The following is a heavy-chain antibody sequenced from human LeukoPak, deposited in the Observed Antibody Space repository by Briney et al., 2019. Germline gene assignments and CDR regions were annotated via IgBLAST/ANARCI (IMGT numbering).Heavy chain of an antibody. CDR3: ARRLGTDYEY. CDR2: SNPNSGGT. V-gene: IGHV1-2*02. J-gene: IGHJ4*02. D-gene: IGHD1-7*01. CDR1: GYTFTSSY. Sequence: GASVKVSCKASGYTFTSSYMHWVRQAPGQGLESMGWSNPNSGGTNYAQKFQGRVTMTRDTSISTAYMELSRLRSDDTAVYSCARRLGTDYEYWGQGTLVTVSS.